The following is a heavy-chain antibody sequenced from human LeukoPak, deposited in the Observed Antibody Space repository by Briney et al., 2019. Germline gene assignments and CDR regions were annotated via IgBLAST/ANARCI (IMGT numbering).Heavy chain of an antibody. CDR2: INPNSGGT. Sequence: ASVKVSCKASGYTFTGYYMHWVRQAPGQGLEWMGWINPNSGGTNYVQNFQGRVTMTRDTSISTAYMELSRLRFDDTAVYYCARGEMGAFDYWGQGTLVTVSS. CDR3: ARGEMGAFDY. CDR1: GYTFTGYY. D-gene: IGHD1-26*01. V-gene: IGHV1-2*02. J-gene: IGHJ4*02.